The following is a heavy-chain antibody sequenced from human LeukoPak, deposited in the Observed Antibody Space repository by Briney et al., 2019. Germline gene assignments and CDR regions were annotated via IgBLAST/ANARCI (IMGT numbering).Heavy chain of an antibody. J-gene: IGHJ4*02. CDR1: GFTFDDYA. Sequence: PGGSLRLSCAASGFTFDDYAMHWVRQAPGKGLEWVSGISWNSGSIGYADSVKGRFTISRDNAKNSLYLQMNSLRAEDTAVYYCARDPVAPPYFDYWGQGTLVTVSS. D-gene: IGHD6-19*01. CDR2: ISWNSGSI. V-gene: IGHV3-9*01. CDR3: ARDPVAPPYFDY.